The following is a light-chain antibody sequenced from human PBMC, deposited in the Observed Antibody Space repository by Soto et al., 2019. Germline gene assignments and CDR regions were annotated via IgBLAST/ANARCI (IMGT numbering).Light chain of an antibody. J-gene: IGKJ2*01. CDR3: QQYNSYPMYT. CDR1: QSISSW. V-gene: IGKV1-5*01. CDR2: DAS. Sequence: DIQMTQSPSTLSASVGDRVTITCRASQSISSWLAWYQQKPGKAPKLLIYDASSLESGVPSRCSGSGSGTEFTHTISSLQPDDFATYYCQQYNSYPMYTFGQGTKLEIK.